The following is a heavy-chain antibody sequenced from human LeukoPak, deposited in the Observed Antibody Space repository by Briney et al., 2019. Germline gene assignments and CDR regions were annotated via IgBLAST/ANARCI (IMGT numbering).Heavy chain of an antibody. J-gene: IGHJ4*02. V-gene: IGHV4-39*07. Sequence: PSETLSLTCTVSGGSVSSSSYHWGWIRQPPGKGLEWIGSVFYSGSTYYNPSLKSRVTISVDTSKNQFSLKLSSVTAADTAVYYCARERSTVVFDYWGQGTLVTVSS. CDR3: ARERSTVVFDY. CDR1: GGSVSSSSYH. CDR2: VFYSGST. D-gene: IGHD4-23*01.